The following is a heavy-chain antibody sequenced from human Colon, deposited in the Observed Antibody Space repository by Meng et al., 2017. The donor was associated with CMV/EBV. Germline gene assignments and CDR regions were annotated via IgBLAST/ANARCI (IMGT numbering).Heavy chain of an antibody. CDR3: ASSRGPGGYFYGMDT. J-gene: IGHJ6*02. D-gene: IGHD3-10*01. V-gene: IGHV3-23*03. Sequence: SGFTFSTYAMSWVRQAPGKGLEWVSLIYSGGDDTYYADSVKGRFTISRDNAKNMLYLQMNSLRAEDTAVYYCASSRGPGGYFYGMDTWGQGTTVTVSS. CDR2: IYSGGDDT. CDR1: GFTFSTYA.